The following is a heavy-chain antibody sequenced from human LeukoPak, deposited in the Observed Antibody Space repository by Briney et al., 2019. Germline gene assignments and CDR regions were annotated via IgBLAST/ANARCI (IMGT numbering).Heavy chain of an antibody. Sequence: GGSLRLSCAASGFTVSSSYMIWVRQAPGKGLEWVSVIYSGGYTYYADSVKGRFTISRDHSKNTLYLQMDSLRAEDTAVYYCARENGYKVFNYWGQGTLVTVSS. D-gene: IGHD5-24*01. CDR3: ARENGYKVFNY. CDR2: IYSGGYT. V-gene: IGHV3-53*01. J-gene: IGHJ4*02. CDR1: GFTVSSSY.